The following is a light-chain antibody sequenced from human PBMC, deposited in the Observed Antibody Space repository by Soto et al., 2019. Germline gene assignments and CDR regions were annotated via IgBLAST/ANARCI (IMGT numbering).Light chain of an antibody. Sequence: DIQMTQSPSSLSASVGDRVTITCRASQSIRTYLNWYQQKPGKAPKVLIYSVSTLTTGVPSRFSGSGSGTDFTLTISSLQPEDFANYFCQQGYSTPTFGQGTRLEIK. V-gene: IGKV1-39*01. CDR3: QQGYSTPT. CDR2: SVS. J-gene: IGKJ5*01. CDR1: QSIRTY.